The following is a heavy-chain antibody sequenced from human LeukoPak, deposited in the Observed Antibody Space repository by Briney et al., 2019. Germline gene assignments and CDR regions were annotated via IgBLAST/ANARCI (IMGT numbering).Heavy chain of an antibody. V-gene: IGHV3-30-3*01. CDR3: ARDPHPGSGSYYNTPLDY. CDR1: GFTFSSYA. D-gene: IGHD3-10*01. Sequence: GGSLRLSCAASGFTFSSYAMHWVRQAPGKGLEWVAVISYDGSNKYNADSVKGRFTISRDNSKNTLYLQMNSLRAEDTAVYYCARDPHPGSGSYYNTPLDYWGQGTLVTVSS. J-gene: IGHJ4*02. CDR2: ISYDGSNK.